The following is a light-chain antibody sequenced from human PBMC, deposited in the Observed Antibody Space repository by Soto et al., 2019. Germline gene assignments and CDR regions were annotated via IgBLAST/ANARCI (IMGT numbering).Light chain of an antibody. Sequence: EIVLTQSPATLSLSPGERATLSCRASQSVGNYLAWYQQRPGQAPRLLIYDASNRATRIPARISGSGSGTDFTLTISSLEHEDCPVYYCQQRGYWPPGATFGQGTRLEIK. CDR3: QQRGYWPPGAT. CDR1: QSVGNY. V-gene: IGKV3-11*01. J-gene: IGKJ5*01. CDR2: DAS.